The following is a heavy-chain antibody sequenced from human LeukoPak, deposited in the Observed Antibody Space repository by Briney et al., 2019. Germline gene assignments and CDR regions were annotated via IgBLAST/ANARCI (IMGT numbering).Heavy chain of an antibody. CDR2: ISGSGGST. Sequence: GGSLRLSCAASGFTFSSYAMSWVRQAPGKGLEWVSAISGSGGSTYYADSVKGRFTISRDNSKNTLYLQMNSLRAEDTAAYYCAKHAVVTPASDADYWGQGTLVTVSS. V-gene: IGHV3-23*01. D-gene: IGHD4-23*01. CDR1: GFTFSSYA. J-gene: IGHJ4*02. CDR3: AKHAVVTPASDADY.